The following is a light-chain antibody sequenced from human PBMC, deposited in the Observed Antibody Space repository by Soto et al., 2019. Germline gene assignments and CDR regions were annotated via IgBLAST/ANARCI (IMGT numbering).Light chain of an antibody. CDR3: SSYTGSSTNTVV. V-gene: IGLV2-14*01. Sequence: QSVLTQPASVSGSPGQSITISCTGTSSDVGGYNYVSWYQQHPGKAPKLMIYEVSNRPSGVSNRFSGSKSGNTASLTISGLQAEDEAEYYCSSYTGSSTNTVVFGGGTKVTVL. J-gene: IGLJ2*01. CDR1: SSDVGGYNY. CDR2: EVS.